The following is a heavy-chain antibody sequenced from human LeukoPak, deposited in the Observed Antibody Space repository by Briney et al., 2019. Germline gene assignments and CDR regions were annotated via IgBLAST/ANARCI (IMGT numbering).Heavy chain of an antibody. CDR3: ARENYYDSSGSNLFDY. CDR1: GFTFNSYA. V-gene: IGHV3-30*04. Sequence: PGGSLRLSCAASGFTFNSYAMHWVRQAPGKGLEWVAVISYDGSNKYYADSVKGRFTISRDNSKNTLYLQMNSLRAEDTAVYYCARENYYDSSGSNLFDYWGQGTLVTVSS. D-gene: IGHD3-22*01. J-gene: IGHJ4*02. CDR2: ISYDGSNK.